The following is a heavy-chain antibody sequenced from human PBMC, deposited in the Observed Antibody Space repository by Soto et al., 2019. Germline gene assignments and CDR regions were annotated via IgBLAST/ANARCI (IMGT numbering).Heavy chain of an antibody. CDR3: ARERGCSGGSCYPNFDY. CDR2: IIPILGIA. Sequence: SVKVSCKASGGTFSSYTISWVRQAPGQGLEWMGRIIPILGIANYAQKFQGRVTITADKSTSTAYMELSSMRSEDTAVYYCARERGCSGGSCYPNFDYWGQGTLVTVSS. V-gene: IGHV1-69*04. J-gene: IGHJ4*02. D-gene: IGHD2-15*01. CDR1: GGTFSSYT.